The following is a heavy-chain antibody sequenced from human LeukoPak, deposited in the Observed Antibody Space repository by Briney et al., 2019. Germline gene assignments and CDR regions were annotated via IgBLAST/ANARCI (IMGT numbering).Heavy chain of an antibody. CDR3: ARGRYSSRSGGYYFDI. V-gene: IGHV3-7*01. J-gene: IGHJ4*02. D-gene: IGHD2-2*01. CDR1: GFTLSSDW. Sequence: AGGSLRRSCVVSGFTLSSDWMGWVRQAPGKGLEWVANIKKDGIEKYYVESVKGRFTISRDNAKNSLYLQMNSLRAEDTAVYYCARGRYSSRSGGYYFDIWGQGTLVTVSS. CDR2: IKKDGIEK.